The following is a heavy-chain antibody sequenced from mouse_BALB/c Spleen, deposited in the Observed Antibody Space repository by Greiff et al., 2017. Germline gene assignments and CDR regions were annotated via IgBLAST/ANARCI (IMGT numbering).Heavy chain of an antibody. D-gene: IGHD2-10*02. V-gene: IGHV1S126*01. Sequence: VKLMESGPQLVRPGASVKISCKASGYSFTSYWMHWVKQRPGQGLEWIGMIDPSDSETRLNQKFKDKATLTVDKSSSTAYMQLSSPTSEDSAVYYCARSGYGNYGAGAMDYWGQGTSVTVSS. CDR3: ARSGYGNYGAGAMDY. CDR2: IDPSDSET. CDR1: GYSFTSYW. J-gene: IGHJ4*01.